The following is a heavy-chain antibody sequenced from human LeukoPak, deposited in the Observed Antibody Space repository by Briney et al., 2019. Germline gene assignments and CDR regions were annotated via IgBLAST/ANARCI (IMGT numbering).Heavy chain of an antibody. CDR3: ARDLGYSGYEGYCSGGSCYYFDY. CDR1: GFTFDDYA. V-gene: IGHV3-9*01. CDR2: ISWNSGSI. J-gene: IGHJ4*02. D-gene: IGHD2-15*01. Sequence: GRSLRLSCAASGFTFDDYAMHWVRQAPGKGLEWVSGISWNSGSIGYADSVKGRFTISRDNAKNSLYLQMNSLRAEDTAVYYCARDLGYSGYEGYCSGGSCYYFDYWGQGTLVTVSS.